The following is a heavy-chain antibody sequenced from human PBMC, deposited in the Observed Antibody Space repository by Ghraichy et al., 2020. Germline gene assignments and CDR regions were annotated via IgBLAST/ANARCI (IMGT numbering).Heavy chain of an antibody. Sequence: SETLSLTCAISGDSVSSNTDAWTWIRQSPSRGLEWLGRTYYRSKWYNDYAVSVKGRLTINPDTSKNQFSLHLNSVTPEDTAVYYCTRGVTAFDPWGQGTLVTVSS. CDR3: TRGVTAFDP. CDR1: GDSVSSNTDA. CDR2: TYYRSKWYN. J-gene: IGHJ5*02. V-gene: IGHV6-1*01. D-gene: IGHD6-25*01.